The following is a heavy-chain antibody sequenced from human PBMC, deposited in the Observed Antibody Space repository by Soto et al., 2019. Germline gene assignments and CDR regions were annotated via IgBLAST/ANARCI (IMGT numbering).Heavy chain of an antibody. J-gene: IGHJ4*02. D-gene: IGHD6-13*01. Sequence: SGFTVSSNYMSWIRQPPGKGLEWIGYIYYSGSTKYSPSLKSRVTISIDTSKNQFSLKVSSVTAADTAVYYCARGREADGQRLFDYWGRGTLVTVSS. V-gene: IGHV4-59*02. CDR3: ARGREADGQRLFDY. CDR2: IYYSGST. CDR1: GFTVSSNY.